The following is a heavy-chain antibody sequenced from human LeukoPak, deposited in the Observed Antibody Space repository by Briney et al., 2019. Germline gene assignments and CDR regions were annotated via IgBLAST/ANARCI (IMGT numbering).Heavy chain of an antibody. CDR2: IIPIFGTA. CDR1: GGTFSSYA. J-gene: IGHJ4*02. CDR3: AREGDYYGSGSYSDY. D-gene: IGHD3-10*01. Sequence: SVKVSCKASGGTFSSYAISWVRQAPGQGLEWMGGIIPIFGTANYAQKFQGRVTITADKFTSTAYMELSSLRSEDTAVYYCAREGDYYGSGSYSDYWGQGTLVTVSS. V-gene: IGHV1-69*06.